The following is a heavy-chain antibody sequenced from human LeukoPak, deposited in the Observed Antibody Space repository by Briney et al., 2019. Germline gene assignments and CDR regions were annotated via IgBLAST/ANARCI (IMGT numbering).Heavy chain of an antibody. V-gene: IGHV4-61*02. CDR1: GGSISSGSYY. CDR3: ARDLSVVWEPNALDI. CDR2: IYTSGST. J-gene: IGHJ3*02. D-gene: IGHD1-26*01. Sequence: SQTLSLTCTVSGGSISSGSYYWSWIRQPAGKGLEWIGRIYTSGSTNYNPSLKSRFTISVDTSKNQFSLKLSSVTAADTAVYYCARDLSVVWEPNALDIWGQGTMVTVSS.